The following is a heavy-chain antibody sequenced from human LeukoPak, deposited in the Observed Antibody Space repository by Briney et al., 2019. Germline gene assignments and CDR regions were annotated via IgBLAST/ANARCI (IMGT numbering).Heavy chain of an antibody. CDR3: SRRGHSSGWYMAY. CDR1: GYSFTSYW. V-gene: IGHV5-51*01. D-gene: IGHD6-19*01. CDR2: IYPGDSDS. Sequence: GASPQTSSKGSGYSFTSYWIGWGRQMPGKGLEWMGIIYPGDSDSRYSPSFHGQVTISAAKSITTAYLQWNSLQASDPAMSFSSRRGHSSGWYMAYWGEGTLVRVSS. J-gene: IGHJ4*02.